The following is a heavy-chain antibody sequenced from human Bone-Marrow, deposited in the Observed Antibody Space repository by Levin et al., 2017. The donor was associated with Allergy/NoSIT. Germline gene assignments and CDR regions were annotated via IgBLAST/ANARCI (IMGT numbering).Heavy chain of an antibody. CDR1: GFSLSTTGVG. V-gene: IGHV2-5*01. CDR3: AQEPASAGHRYLHN. Sequence: SGPTLVKPTQTLTLTCTFSGFSLSTTGVGVTWIRQPPGKALEWLALIYWNDDRQYSPSLKSRLTVTKDTSKNQVVLTMTNMGPMDTATYYCAQEPASAGHRYLHNWGQGTLVTVSA. J-gene: IGHJ1*01. D-gene: IGHD2-2*01. CDR2: IYWNDDR.